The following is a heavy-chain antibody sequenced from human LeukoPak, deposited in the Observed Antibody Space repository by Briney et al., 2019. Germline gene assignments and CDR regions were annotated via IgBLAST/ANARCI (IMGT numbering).Heavy chain of an antibody. CDR2: ISSSGSTI. Sequence: KSGGSLRLSCAASGFTFSDYYMSWIRQAPGKGLEWVSYISSSGSTIYYADSVKGRFTISRDNAKNSLYLQMNSLRAEDTAVYYCARWNPVTTSIDYWGQGILVAVSS. CDR3: ARWNPVTTSIDY. J-gene: IGHJ4*02. D-gene: IGHD4-17*01. V-gene: IGHV3-11*01. CDR1: GFTFSDYY.